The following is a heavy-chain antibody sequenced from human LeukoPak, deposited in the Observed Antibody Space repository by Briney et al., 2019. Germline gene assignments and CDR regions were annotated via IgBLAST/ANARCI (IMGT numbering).Heavy chain of an antibody. J-gene: IGHJ4*02. CDR1: DGSITNYY. Sequence: PSETLSLTCTVSDGSITNYYWSWIRQPPGKGLEWIGEISHSGSTNYNPSLKSRVTISLDKSKNQFSLKLSSVTAADTAVYYCAKGSDPFRWFGEFNVKLPRPIRHYYFDSWGQGTLVTVSS. CDR2: ISHSGST. V-gene: IGHV4-59*12. CDR3: AKGSDPFRWFGEFNVKLPRPIRHYYFDS. D-gene: IGHD3-10*01.